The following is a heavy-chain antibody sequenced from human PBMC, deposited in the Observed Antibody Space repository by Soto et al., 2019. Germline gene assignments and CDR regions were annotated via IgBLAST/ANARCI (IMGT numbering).Heavy chain of an antibody. CDR1: GYVFTNYG. D-gene: IGHD6-13*01. J-gene: IGHJ6*02. CDR3: ARVGSPGYSASWYVEDYYYYAMDV. CDR2: VSAYSGNT. V-gene: IGHV1-18*04. Sequence: GASVKVSYKASGYVFTNYGITWVRQAPGQGLELMGWVSAYSGNTNYAQILQGRVTMTTDTSTNTAYLELRSLRSDDTAVYYCARVGSPGYSASWYVEDYYYYAMDVWGQGTTVTVSS.